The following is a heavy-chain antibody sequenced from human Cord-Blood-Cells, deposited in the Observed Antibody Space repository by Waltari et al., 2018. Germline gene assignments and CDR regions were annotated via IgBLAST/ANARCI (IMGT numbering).Heavy chain of an antibody. CDR1: GGSISSSSYY. CDR3: ARRYCSGGSCYSDDAFDI. J-gene: IGHJ3*02. V-gene: IGHV4-39*01. D-gene: IGHD2-15*01. CDR2: IYYSGST. Sequence: QLQLQESGPGLVKPSETLSLTCTVSGGSISSSSYYLGWIRQPPGQGLEWIGSIYYSGSTYYNPSLKSRVTISVDTSKNQFSLKLSSVTAADTAVYYCARRYCSGGSCYSDDAFDIWGQGTMVTVSS.